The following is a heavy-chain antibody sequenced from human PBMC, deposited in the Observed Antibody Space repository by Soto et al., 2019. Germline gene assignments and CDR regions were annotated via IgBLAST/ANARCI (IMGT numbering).Heavy chain of an antibody. D-gene: IGHD5-18*01. J-gene: IGHJ4*02. CDR3: AKGVDKAMARAFDY. Sequence: EVQLVESGGGLVQPGRSLRLSCAASGFTFDDYAMHWVRQAPGKGLEWVSGISWNSGSIGYADSVKGRFTISRDNAKNSLYLQMNSLRAEDTALYYCAKGVDKAMARAFDYWGQGTLVTVSS. V-gene: IGHV3-9*01. CDR1: GFTFDDYA. CDR2: ISWNSGSI.